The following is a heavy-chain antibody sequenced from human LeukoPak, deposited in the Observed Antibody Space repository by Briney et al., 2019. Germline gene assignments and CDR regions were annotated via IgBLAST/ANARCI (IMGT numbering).Heavy chain of an antibody. CDR2: IRYDGSNQ. CDR3: AKAAVSNVYGDNYLNY. Sequence: GVSLRLSCAASGFTFSSYGMHWVRQAPGKGLEWVAYIRYDGSNQYYADSVKGRFTISRDNSKNNLYLQMNSLRAEDTAFYHCAKAAVSNVYGDNYLNYWGQGTLVTVSS. J-gene: IGHJ4*02. CDR1: GFTFSSYG. D-gene: IGHD4/OR15-4a*01. V-gene: IGHV3-30*02.